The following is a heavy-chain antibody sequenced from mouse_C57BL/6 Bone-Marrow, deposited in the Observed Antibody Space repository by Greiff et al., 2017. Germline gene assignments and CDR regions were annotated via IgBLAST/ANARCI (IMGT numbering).Heavy chain of an antibody. V-gene: IGHV14-2*01. J-gene: IGHJ2*03. CDR2: INPGGGDT. CDR3: TRYHGSSDRDF. D-gene: IGHD2-1*01. CDR1: GFTFTGYY. Sequence: VQLQQSGAELVKPGASVKLSCKASGFTFTGYYIHWVKQRPEQGLEWIGKINPGGGDTNYNQKFKDKATITADTSSNTAYLQLSSLTSEDTAIYYCTRYHGSSDRDFWGRGTGLTV.